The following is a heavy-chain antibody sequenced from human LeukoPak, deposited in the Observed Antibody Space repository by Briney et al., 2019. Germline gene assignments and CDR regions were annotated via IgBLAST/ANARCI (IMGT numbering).Heavy chain of an antibody. Sequence: SGGSRSPSFPAPGFTSGSYWRHWVRQAPGKGLGSASRIDPDGRSITYADSVKGRSTMSRDNAKSTLYLQLNSLRAEDTAVYYCARDPCGGDCYSPGDRGDYWGQGTLVTVSS. CDR3: ARDPCGGDCYSPGDRGDY. V-gene: IGHV3-74*01. J-gene: IGHJ4*02. D-gene: IGHD2-21*02. CDR2: IDPDGRSI. CDR1: GFTSGSYW.